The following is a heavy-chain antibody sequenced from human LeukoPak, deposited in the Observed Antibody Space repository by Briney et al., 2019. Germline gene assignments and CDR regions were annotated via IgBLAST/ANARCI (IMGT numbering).Heavy chain of an antibody. V-gene: IGHV1-58*02. Sequence: SVKVSCKDSVFTFTHSAMQWVRQARGQRLAWIGWIVVGSGNTNYAQKFQERVTLTRHMSTSTAYMELSSLRSEDTAVDYCARVVGLTGYSSSWYSGYYDYMDVWGKGTTVTVSS. CDR2: IVVGSGNT. CDR3: ARVVGLTGYSSSWYSGYYDYMDV. CDR1: VFTFTHSA. D-gene: IGHD6-13*01. J-gene: IGHJ6*03.